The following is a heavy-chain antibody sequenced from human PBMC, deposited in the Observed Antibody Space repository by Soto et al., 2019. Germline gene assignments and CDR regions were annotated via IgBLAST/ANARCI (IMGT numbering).Heavy chain of an antibody. CDR3: ARDSSHGVAVGGLDS. CDR1: GFTFSSYS. J-gene: IGHJ4*02. CDR2: ISSSSSTI. V-gene: IGHV3-48*02. Sequence: VGSLRLSCAASGFTFSSYSMNWVRQAPGKGLEWVSYISSSSSTIYYADSVKGRFTISRDNAKNSLYLEIYDLRDEDTAVYYCARDSSHGVAVGGLDSWGQGTLVTVSS. D-gene: IGHD3-3*01.